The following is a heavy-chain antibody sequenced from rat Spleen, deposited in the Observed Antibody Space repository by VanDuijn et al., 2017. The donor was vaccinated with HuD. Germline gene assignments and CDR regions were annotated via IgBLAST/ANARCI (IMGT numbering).Heavy chain of an antibody. V-gene: IGHV5-46*01. CDR2: ISYDGSST. CDR1: GFTFSSFP. D-gene: IGHD4-3*01. Sequence: EVQLVESGGGLVQPGRSMELSCAPSGFTFSSFPMAWVRQAPTKGLEWVATISYDGSSTYYRDSVKGRFTISRDNAKSTLYLQMDSLRSEDTATYYCARHNSGYGVMDAWGQGASVTVSS. J-gene: IGHJ4*01. CDR3: ARHNSGYGVMDA.